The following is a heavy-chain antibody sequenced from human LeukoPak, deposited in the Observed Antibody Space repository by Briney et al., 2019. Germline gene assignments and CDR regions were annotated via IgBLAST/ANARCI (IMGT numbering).Heavy chain of an antibody. Sequence: GGSLRLSCAASGFTFSSYGMHWVRQAPGKGLEWVAVIWYDGSNKYYADSVKGRFTISRDNTKNSLFLQISSLRGEDSAVYYCAREPSQLWIDNWGQGTRVIVSS. CDR2: IWYDGSNK. CDR3: AREPSQLWIDN. CDR1: GFTFSSYG. V-gene: IGHV3-33*01. D-gene: IGHD5-18*01. J-gene: IGHJ4*02.